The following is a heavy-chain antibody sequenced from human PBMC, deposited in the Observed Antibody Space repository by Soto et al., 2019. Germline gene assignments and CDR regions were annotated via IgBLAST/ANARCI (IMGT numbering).Heavy chain of an antibody. V-gene: IGHV4-4*07. D-gene: IGHD6-13*01. CDR2: IYTSGST. J-gene: IGHJ5*02. CDR3: ERTRSSSSLYNWFDP. Sequence: QVQLQESGPGLVKPSETLSLTCTVSGGSISSYYWSWIRQPAGKGLEWIGRIYTSGSTNYNPSLNGRVTMSVDTSKNQCSLKRSSVTAADTAVYYCERTRSSSSLYNWFDPWGQGTLVTVSS. CDR1: GGSISSYY.